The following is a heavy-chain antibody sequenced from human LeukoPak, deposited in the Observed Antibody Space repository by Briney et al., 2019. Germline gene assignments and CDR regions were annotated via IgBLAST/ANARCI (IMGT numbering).Heavy chain of an antibody. V-gene: IGHV3-73*01. CDR1: EFTLSGSV. J-gene: IGHJ6*03. Sequence: GGSLRLSCAASEFTLSGSVMHWVRQASGKGLEWAGRVRSKANSYATAYAASVKGRFTISRDDSKNTTYLQMNSLKTEDTAVYYCTRSGNYYYYMDVWGKGTTVTVSS. CDR3: TRSGNYYYYMDV. D-gene: IGHD1-26*01. CDR2: VRSKANSYAT.